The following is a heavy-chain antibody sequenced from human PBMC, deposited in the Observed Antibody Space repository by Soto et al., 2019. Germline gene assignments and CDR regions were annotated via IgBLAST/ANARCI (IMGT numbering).Heavy chain of an antibody. CDR2: IYYSGST. D-gene: IGHD6-6*01. CDR3: ARVGSSSPRLDY. Sequence: PSETLSLTCTVSGGSISSGGYYWSWIRQHPGKGLEWIGYIYYSGSTYYNPSLKSRVTISVDTSKNQFSLKLSSVTAADTAVYYCARVGSSSPRLDYWGQRTLVTVSS. J-gene: IGHJ4*02. CDR1: GGSISSGGYY. V-gene: IGHV4-31*03.